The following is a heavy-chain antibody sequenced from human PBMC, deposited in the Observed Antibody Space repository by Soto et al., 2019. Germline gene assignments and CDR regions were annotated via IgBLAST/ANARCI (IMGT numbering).Heavy chain of an antibody. CDR2: INHSGDT. V-gene: IGHV4-34*02. Sequence: QVQLQQWGAGLVKPSETLTLTCTVQGGSFIGYYWSWIRQPPGKGLEWIGEINHSGDTNYNPSLKSRISISIDTSENQFSLKVASVTAADTALYYCATVNTVTSYFFESWGQGTLVTVSS. J-gene: IGHJ4*01. D-gene: IGHD4-17*01. CDR3: ATVNTVTSYFFES. CDR1: GGSFIGYY.